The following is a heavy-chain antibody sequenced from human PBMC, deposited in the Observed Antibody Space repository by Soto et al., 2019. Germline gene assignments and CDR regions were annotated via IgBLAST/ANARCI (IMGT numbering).Heavy chain of an antibody. V-gene: IGHV5-51*01. CDR2: VYPDDSDI. CDR3: AKNFVGGGALDI. CDR1: GYSFGNFW. D-gene: IGHD2-21*01. Sequence: EVQLVQSGAEVKKPGESLKISCKGSGYSFGNFWIAWVRQMPGKGLEWMGIVYPDDSDIRYSPSFQGQVTISADKSVSTASLPLSTLRASGPAIYYCAKNFVGGGALDIWGQGTVVTVSS. J-gene: IGHJ3*02.